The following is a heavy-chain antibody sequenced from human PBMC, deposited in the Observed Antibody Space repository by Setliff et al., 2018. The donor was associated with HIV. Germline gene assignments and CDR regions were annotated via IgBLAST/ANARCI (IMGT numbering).Heavy chain of an antibody. CDR1: GGSVRRNY. J-gene: IGHJ4*02. CDR3: ARDTFYLDY. Sequence: PSETLSLTCTVSGGSVRRNYWGWIRQPPGRGLEWIGYIPYNGGTNYNPSLKSRVAISLDTSKNQFSLKMRSVTAADTAIYYCARDTFYLDYWGQGALVTVS. V-gene: IGHV4-59*02. D-gene: IGHD3-3*02. CDR2: IPYNGGT.